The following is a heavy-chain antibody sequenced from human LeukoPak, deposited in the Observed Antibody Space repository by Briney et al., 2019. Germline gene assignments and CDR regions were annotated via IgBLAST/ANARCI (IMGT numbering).Heavy chain of an antibody. Sequence: GASVKVSCKASGYTFTSYYMHWVRQAPGQGLEWMGIINPSGGSTSYAQKFQGRVTMTRDTSTSTVYMELSSLRSEDTAVYYCASSRQSKQWLVPQCCWGQGTLVTVSS. CDR2: INPSGGST. V-gene: IGHV1-46*01. CDR1: GYTFTSYY. J-gene: IGHJ4*02. D-gene: IGHD6-19*01. CDR3: ASSRQSKQWLVPQCC.